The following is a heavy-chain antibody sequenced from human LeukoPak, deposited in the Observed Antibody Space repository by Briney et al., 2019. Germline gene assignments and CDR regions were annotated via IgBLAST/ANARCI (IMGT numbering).Heavy chain of an antibody. CDR1: GDSINSGDYY. D-gene: IGHD3-3*02. J-gene: IGHJ6*03. Sequence: SQTLSLTCTVSGDSINSGDYYWSWIRQSPGKGLEWVGYFRYSGSNYDNPSLKSRVSISVDTSRDQFSLKVTSVTAADTAVYYCARDNGSGYTKGYEHYYYYLDVWGKGTTVTVSS. V-gene: IGHV4-30-4*01. CDR2: FRYSGSN. CDR3: ARDNGSGYTKGYEHYYYYLDV.